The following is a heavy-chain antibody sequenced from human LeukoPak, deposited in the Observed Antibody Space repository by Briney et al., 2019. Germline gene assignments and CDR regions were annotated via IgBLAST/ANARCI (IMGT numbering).Heavy chain of an antibody. CDR2: IYSGGST. CDR3: ASLIAVAGDFDY. CDR1: GFTFSSYY. V-gene: IGHV3-66*01. J-gene: IGHJ4*02. Sequence: GGSLRLSCAASGFTFSSYYMSWVRQAPGKGLEWVSVIYSGGSTYYAAAVKGRFTISSDNSNNTPYFQMNSRMAEDTTVYYCASLIAVAGDFDYWGQGTLVTVSS. D-gene: IGHD6-19*01.